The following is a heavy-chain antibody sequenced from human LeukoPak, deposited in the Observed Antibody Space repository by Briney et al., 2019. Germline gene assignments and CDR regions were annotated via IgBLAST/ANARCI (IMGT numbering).Heavy chain of an antibody. J-gene: IGHJ4*02. Sequence: GASLRLSCAASGFTFSSYAMSWVRQTPGKGLEWVSTISTGDGRTYYADSVKGRFTMFRDNSKNTLYLQMNSLRAEDTAVYYCARTYDFWSPFDYWGQGTLVTVSS. CDR2: ISTGDGRT. CDR1: GFTFSSYA. V-gene: IGHV3-23*01. D-gene: IGHD3-3*01. CDR3: ARTYDFWSPFDY.